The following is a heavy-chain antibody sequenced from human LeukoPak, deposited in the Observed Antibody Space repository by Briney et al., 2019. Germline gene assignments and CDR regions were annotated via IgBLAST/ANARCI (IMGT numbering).Heavy chain of an antibody. J-gene: IGHJ5*02. CDR3: ARETYFDTTGHYGWSDP. D-gene: IGHD3-22*01. Sequence: ASVKVSCKASGYMFTDYYLHWVRQAPGQGLEWMGWINPHSGGADLAPKFQGRVTMTRDTSINTTYMELTSLISDDTAVYYCARETYFDTTGHYGWSDPWGQGTLVTVSS. CDR1: GYMFTDYY. CDR2: INPHSGGA. V-gene: IGHV1-2*02.